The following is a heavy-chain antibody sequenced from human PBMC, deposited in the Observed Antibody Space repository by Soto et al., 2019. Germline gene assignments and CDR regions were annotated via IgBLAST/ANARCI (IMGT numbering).Heavy chain of an antibody. CDR2: ISYDGSNK. CDR1: GFTFSSYA. D-gene: IGHD3-3*01. CDR3: ARGNSITIFGVVIIPPYFDY. Sequence: GGSLRLSCAASGFTFSSYAMHWVRQAPGKGLEWVAVISYDGSNKYYADSVKGRFTISRDNSKNTLYLQMNSLRAEDTAVYYGARGNSITIFGVVIIPPYFDYWGQGTLVTVSS. V-gene: IGHV3-30*04. J-gene: IGHJ4*02.